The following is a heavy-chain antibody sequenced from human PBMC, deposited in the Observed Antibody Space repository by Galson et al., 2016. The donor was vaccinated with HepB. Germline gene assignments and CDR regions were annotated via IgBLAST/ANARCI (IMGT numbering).Heavy chain of an antibody. J-gene: IGHJ5*02. CDR2: IIPLFGTA. CDR1: GDTYSSSA. V-gene: IGHV1-69*06. CDR3: ARVGQNQYYDSSGYYRLLDP. Sequence: SVKVSCKVSGDTYSSSAIIWVRQAPGQGLEWMGGIIPLFGTAHYAQKLQGRVTITADKSTYTAYMDLSSLTSEDTAMYYCARVGQNQYYDSSGYYRLLDPWGQGTLVTVSS. D-gene: IGHD3-22*01.